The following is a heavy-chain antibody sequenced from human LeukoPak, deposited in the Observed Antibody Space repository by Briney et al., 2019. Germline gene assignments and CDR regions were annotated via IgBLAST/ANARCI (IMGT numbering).Heavy chain of an antibody. CDR3: ARVGLGYGDYLDY. CDR2: IYYSGST. J-gene: IGHJ4*02. Sequence: SQTLSLTCTVSGGSISSGGYYWSWIRQHPGKGLEWIGYIYYSGSTYYNPSLKSRVTISVDTSKNQFSLKLSSVTAADTVVYYCARVGLGYGDYLDYWGQGTLVTVSS. D-gene: IGHD4-17*01. CDR1: GGSISSGGYY. V-gene: IGHV4-31*03.